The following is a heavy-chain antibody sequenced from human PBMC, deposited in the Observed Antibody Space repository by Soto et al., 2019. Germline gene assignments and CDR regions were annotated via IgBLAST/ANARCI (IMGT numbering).Heavy chain of an antibody. CDR2: IYYSGST. Sequence: SETLSLTCTVSGGSINSGGFYWSWIRQHPGKGLEWIDYIYYSGSTYYNPSLKSRVIISVDTSKNQFSLRLRSVTAADTAVYYCVRAASFYYDNTGYYHFDYWGQGSLVTVSS. CDR1: GGSINSGGFY. V-gene: IGHV4-31*03. CDR3: VRAASFYYDNTGYYHFDY. J-gene: IGHJ4*02. D-gene: IGHD3-22*01.